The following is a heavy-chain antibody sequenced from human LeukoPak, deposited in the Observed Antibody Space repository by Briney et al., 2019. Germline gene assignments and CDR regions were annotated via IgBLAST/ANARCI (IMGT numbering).Heavy chain of an antibody. J-gene: IGHJ4*02. V-gene: IGHV4-34*01. Sequence: PSETLSLTCAVYGGSFSGYYWSWIRQPPGKGREWIGEINHSGSTNYNPSLKSRVTISVDTFKTQFSLKLSSVTVADTAVYYCARAYCSSTSCYFGSGPMGYYFDYWGQGTLVTVSS. CDR1: GGSFSGYY. CDR2: INHSGST. CDR3: ARAYCSSTSCYFGSGPMGYYFDY. D-gene: IGHD2-2*01.